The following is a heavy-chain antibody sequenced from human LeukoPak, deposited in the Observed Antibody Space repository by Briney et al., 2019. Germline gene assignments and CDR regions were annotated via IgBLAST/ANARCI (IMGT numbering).Heavy chain of an antibody. V-gene: IGHV1-2*02. Sequence: ASVKVSCKASGYTFTGYYMHWVRRAPGQGLEWMGWINPKSGVTNYAQKFQGRVTMTRDTSTSTVYMELSSLRSEDTAVYYCARGDYGDPYCFDYWGQGTLVTVSS. CDR3: ARGDYGDPYCFDY. CDR1: GYTFTGYY. J-gene: IGHJ4*02. CDR2: INPKSGVT. D-gene: IGHD4-17*01.